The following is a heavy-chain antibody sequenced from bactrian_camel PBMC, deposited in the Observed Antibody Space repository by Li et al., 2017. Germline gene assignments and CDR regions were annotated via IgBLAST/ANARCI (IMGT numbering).Heavy chain of an antibody. CDR1: GFTWSAYY. V-gene: IGHV3-2*01. CDR2: ISGDGNIT. CDR3: STHHYHPRLTLATVWGFGY. Sequence: VQLVESGGGLVQPGGSLRLSCAASGFTWSAYYMTWVRQDAGKGPEWVSTISGDGNITYYADAVKGRFTISRDNAKTTMYLQMNSLKSEDTALYHCSTHHYHPRLTLATVWGFGYWGQGTQVTVS. J-gene: IGHJ6*01. D-gene: IGHD1*01.